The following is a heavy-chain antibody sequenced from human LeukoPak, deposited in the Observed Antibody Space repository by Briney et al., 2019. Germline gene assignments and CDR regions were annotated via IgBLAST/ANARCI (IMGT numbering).Heavy chain of an antibody. V-gene: IGHV1-69*06. CDR2: IIPIFGTA. CDR3: ARGANYDYVWGTYRSTSYFDY. Sequence: ASVKVSCKASGGTFSSYAISWVRQAPGQGLEWMGRIIPIFGTANYAQKFQGRVTITADKSTSTAYMELSSLRSEDTAVYYCARGANYDYVWGTYRSTSYFDYWGQGTLVTVSS. CDR1: GGTFSSYA. J-gene: IGHJ4*02. D-gene: IGHD3-16*02.